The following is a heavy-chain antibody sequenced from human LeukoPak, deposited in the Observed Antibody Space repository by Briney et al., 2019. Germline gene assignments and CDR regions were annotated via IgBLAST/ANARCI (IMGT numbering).Heavy chain of an antibody. CDR2: IIPIFGTA. D-gene: IGHD3-3*01. CDR1: GGTFSSYA. CDR3: ARGQAFGVVTPTDYYYYMDV. Sequence: ASVKVFCKASGGTFSSYAISWVRQAPGQGLEWMGGIIPIFGTANYAQKFQGGVTITTDESTSTAYMELSSLRSEDTAVYYCARGQAFGVVTPTDYYYYMDVWGKGTTVTVSS. J-gene: IGHJ6*03. V-gene: IGHV1-69*05.